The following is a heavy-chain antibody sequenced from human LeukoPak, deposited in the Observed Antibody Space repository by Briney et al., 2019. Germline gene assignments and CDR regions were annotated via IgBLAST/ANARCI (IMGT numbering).Heavy chain of an antibody. V-gene: IGHV4-34*01. CDR1: GGSITGYY. CDR3: ARGNILTGYCFDF. J-gene: IGHJ4*02. D-gene: IGHD3-9*01. Sequence: SETLSLTCAVYGGSITGYYWSWIRQTPGRGLEWVGEIHYTGATSYNPSLKSRATISTDTSKNQFSLRLGSLTAADTAVYYCARGNILTGYCFDFWGQGALVTVSS. CDR2: IHYTGAT.